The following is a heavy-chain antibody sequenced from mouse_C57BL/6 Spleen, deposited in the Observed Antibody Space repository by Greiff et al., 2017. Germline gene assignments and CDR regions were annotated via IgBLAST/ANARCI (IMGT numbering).Heavy chain of an antibody. D-gene: IGHD1-1*02. CDR1: GYSITSGYY. V-gene: IGHV3-6*01. CDR2: ISYDGSN. Sequence: DVQLQESGPGLVKPSQSLSLTCSVTGYSITSGYYWNWIRQFPGNKLEWMGYISYDGSNNYNPSLKNRISITRDTSKNQFFLKLNSVTTEDTATYYCARRGSPFDYWGQGTTLTVSS. J-gene: IGHJ2*01. CDR3: ARRGSPFDY.